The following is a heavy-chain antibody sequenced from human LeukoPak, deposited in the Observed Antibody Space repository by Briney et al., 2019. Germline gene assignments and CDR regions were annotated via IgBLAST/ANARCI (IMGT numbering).Heavy chain of an antibody. V-gene: IGHV4-39*01. CDR2: IDNIGST. Sequence: SETLSLTCTVSGGSISSSSYNWAWIRQPPGKGLEWIGNIDNIGSTYYNPSLQSRVTISVDKSKDQLSLKLNSVTATDTAIYYCARPPGIAAAWFDPWGQGTLVTVSS. CDR1: GGSISSSSYN. J-gene: IGHJ5*02. CDR3: ARPPGIAAAWFDP. D-gene: IGHD6-13*01.